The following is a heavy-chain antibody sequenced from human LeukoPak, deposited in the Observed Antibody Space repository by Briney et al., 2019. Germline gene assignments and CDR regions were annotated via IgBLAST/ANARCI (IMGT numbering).Heavy chain of an antibody. V-gene: IGHV4-30-4*01. J-gene: IGHJ2*01. Sequence: SQTLSLTCTVSGGSISSGDYYWSWIRQPPGKGLEWIGYIYYSGNTYYNPSLESRVSISVDTSKNQFSLRLNSVTAADTAVYSCARLINIAVAGKSPRGYFDLWGRGTLVTVSS. CDR2: IYYSGNT. CDR3: ARLINIAVAGKSPRGYFDL. CDR1: GGSISSGDYY. D-gene: IGHD6-19*01.